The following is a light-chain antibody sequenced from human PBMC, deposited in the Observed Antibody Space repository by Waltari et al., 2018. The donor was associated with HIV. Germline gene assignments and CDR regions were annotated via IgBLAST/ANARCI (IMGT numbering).Light chain of an antibody. CDR1: SSDVGGYNS. Sequence: QSALTQPPSASGSHGPSVTISCTGTSSDVGGYNSVSWYQQHPGKAPKLVIYEVSKRPSGVPDRFFGSKSGNTASLTVSGLQAEDEADYYCSSYAGSNNLVFGGGTKLTVL. J-gene: IGLJ3*02. V-gene: IGLV2-8*01. CDR3: SSYAGSNNLV. CDR2: EVS.